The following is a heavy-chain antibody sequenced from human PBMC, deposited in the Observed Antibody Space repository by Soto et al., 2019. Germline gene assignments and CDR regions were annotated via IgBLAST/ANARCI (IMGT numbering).Heavy chain of an antibody. CDR3: ARGDYYGSGSYYYRLDY. V-gene: IGHV3-33*01. J-gene: IGHJ4*02. CDR1: GFTFTSYG. CDR2: IWYDGSNK. D-gene: IGHD3-10*01. Sequence: GGSLRLSCAASGFTFTSYGLHWVRQAPGKGLEWVAVIWYDGSNKYYADSVKGRFTISRDNSKNTLYLQMDSLRAEDTAVYYCARGDYYGSGSYYYRLDYWGQGTLVTVSS.